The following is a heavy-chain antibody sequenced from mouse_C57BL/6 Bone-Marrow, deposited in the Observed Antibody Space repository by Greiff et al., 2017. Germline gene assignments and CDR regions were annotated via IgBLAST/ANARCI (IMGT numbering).Heavy chain of an antibody. CDR2: INPYNGGT. Sequence: EVKLMESGPVLVKPGASVKMSCKASGYTFTDYYMNWVKQSHGKSLEWIGVINPYNGGTSYNPKFKGKATLTVDKSSSTAYMELNSLTSEDSAVYYCAREGSNFYAMDYWGQGTSVTVSS. J-gene: IGHJ4*01. V-gene: IGHV1-19*01. CDR1: GYTFTDYY. CDR3: AREGSNFYAMDY. D-gene: IGHD2-5*01.